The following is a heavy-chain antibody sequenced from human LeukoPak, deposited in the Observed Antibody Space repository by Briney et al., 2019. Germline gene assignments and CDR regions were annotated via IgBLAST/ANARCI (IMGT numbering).Heavy chain of an antibody. CDR2: VYCTGSI. V-gene: IGHV4-39*01. CDR3: ASRDYRAWIDP. D-gene: IGHD2-21*01. J-gene: IGHJ5*02. Sequence: PSGSLCLTCTASGGSISTSSHYWACLRPPPGQGLEWVGSVYCTGSITYNTSLRSRITISVDMSTNDLFLTVNSATATDTAFYYCASRDYRAWIDPWGQGILVTVSP. CDR1: GGSISTSSHY.